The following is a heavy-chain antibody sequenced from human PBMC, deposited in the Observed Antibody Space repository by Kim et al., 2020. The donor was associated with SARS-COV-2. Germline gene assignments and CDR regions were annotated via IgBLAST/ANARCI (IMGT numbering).Heavy chain of an antibody. J-gene: IGHJ6*02. CDR3: ARRRVTMIVVVIKSGGMDV. V-gene: IGHV4-34*01. Sequence: SETLSLTCAVYGGSFSGYYWSWIRQPPGKGLEWIGEINHSGSTNYNPSLKSRVTISVDTSKNQFSLKLSSVTAADTVVYYCARRRVTMIVVVIKSGGMDVWGQGTTVTVSS. D-gene: IGHD3-22*01. CDR1: GGSFSGYY. CDR2: INHSGST.